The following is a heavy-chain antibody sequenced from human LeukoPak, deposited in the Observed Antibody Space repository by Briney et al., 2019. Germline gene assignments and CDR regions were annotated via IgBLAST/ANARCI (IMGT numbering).Heavy chain of an antibody. CDR3: ARTGETAMDSRGLFDY. J-gene: IGHJ4*02. Sequence: SGTLSLTCAVSGGSISSSNWWSWVRQPPGKGLEWIGEIYHSGSTNYNPSLKSRVTISVDTSKNQFSLKLSSVTAADTAVYYCARTGETAMDSRGLFDYWGQGTLVTVSS. CDR2: IYHSGST. D-gene: IGHD5-18*01. V-gene: IGHV4-4*02. CDR1: GGSISSSNW.